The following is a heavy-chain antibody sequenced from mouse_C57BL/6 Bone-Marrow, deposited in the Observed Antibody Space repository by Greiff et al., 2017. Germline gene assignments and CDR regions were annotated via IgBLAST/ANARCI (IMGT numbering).Heavy chain of an antibody. J-gene: IGHJ2*01. CDR2: IDPSDSYT. CDR3: ANYYGSIFDY. D-gene: IGHD1-1*01. V-gene: IGHV1-59*01. CDR1: GYTFTSYW. Sequence: QVQLQQPGAELVRPGTSVKLSCKASGYTFTSYWMHWVKQRPGQGLEWIGVIDPSDSYTNYNQKFKGKATLTVDTSSSTAYMQLSSLTSEDSAVYYCANYYGSIFDYWGQGTTLTVSS.